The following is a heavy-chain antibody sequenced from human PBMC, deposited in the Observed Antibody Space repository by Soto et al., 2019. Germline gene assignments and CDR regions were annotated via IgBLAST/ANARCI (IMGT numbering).Heavy chain of an antibody. V-gene: IGHV3-21*01. CDR3: ASGITIFGVATPFDY. D-gene: IGHD3-3*01. CDR2: ISSSSSYI. Sequence: LRLSCAASGFTFSGSAMHWVRQASGKGLEWVSSISSSSSYIYYADSVKGRFTISRDNAKNSLYLQMNSLRAEDTAVYYCASGITIFGVATPFDYWGQGTLVTVSS. CDR1: GFTFSGSA. J-gene: IGHJ4*02.